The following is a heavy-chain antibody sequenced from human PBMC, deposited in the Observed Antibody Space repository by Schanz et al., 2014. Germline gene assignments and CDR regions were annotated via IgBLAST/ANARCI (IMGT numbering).Heavy chain of an antibody. CDR1: GFTVNTKY. J-gene: IGHJ3*01. CDR3: ARDGGRDGYNLAFDV. D-gene: IGHD5-12*01. V-gene: IGHV3-53*01. Sequence: EVQLVESGGGLIQPGGSLRLSCAGSGFTVNTKYMSWVSQAPGKGLGWISRLFINSGSTQYAASVKGRFIISRDSSKNTLFLQMNSLRAEDTAVYFCARDGGRDGYNLAFDVWGQGTLVTVSS. CDR2: FINSGST.